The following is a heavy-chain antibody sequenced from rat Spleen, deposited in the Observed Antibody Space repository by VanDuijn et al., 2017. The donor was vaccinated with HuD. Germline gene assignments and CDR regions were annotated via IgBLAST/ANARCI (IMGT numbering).Heavy chain of an antibody. J-gene: IGHJ2*01. V-gene: IGHV5-25*01. Sequence: EVQLVESGGGLVQPGRSMKLSCAASGLSFSNYDMAWVRQAPTKGLEWVASISPSGGTTYYRDSVKGRFIVSRDNAIGTLYLHMDSLRSEDTATYYCARDVMSLDNWGQGVMVTVSS. CDR2: ISPSGGTT. CDR3: ARDVMSLDN. D-gene: IGHD4-4*01. CDR1: GLSFSNYD.